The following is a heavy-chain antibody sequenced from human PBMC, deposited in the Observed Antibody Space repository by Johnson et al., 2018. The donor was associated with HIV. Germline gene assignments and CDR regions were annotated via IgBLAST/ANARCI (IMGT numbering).Heavy chain of an antibody. Sequence: QVQLVESGGGVVQPGGSLRLSCAASGFSFSSYGIHWVRQAPGKGLEWVAFTQYDGSNKYYADSVKGRFTISRDNSKKTVYLQMNSLRAEDTAVYYCAKETRDSRSAFDIWGQGTMATVSS. V-gene: IGHV3-30*02. CDR3: AKETRDSRSAFDI. CDR1: GFSFSSYG. J-gene: IGHJ3*02. CDR2: TQYDGSNK. D-gene: IGHD3-22*01.